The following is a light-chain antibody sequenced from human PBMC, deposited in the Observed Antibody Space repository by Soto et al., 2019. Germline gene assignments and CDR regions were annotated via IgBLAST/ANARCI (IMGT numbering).Light chain of an antibody. Sequence: EILLTQSPATPSLSPGEGAAPYCRASQSVRGYLAWYQQKPGQAPRILIYDASFRVTGLPARFSRSGSGTDFTLTISSLEPEEVAIYDCQKYNSGPLTVGGGTKVEIK. V-gene: IGKV3-11*01. CDR1: QSVRGY. CDR2: DAS. CDR3: QKYNSGPLT. J-gene: IGKJ4*01.